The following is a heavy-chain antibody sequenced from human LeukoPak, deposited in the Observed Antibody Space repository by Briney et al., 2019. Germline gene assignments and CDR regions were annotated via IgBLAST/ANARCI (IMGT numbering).Heavy chain of an antibody. J-gene: IGHJ5*02. D-gene: IGHD6-19*01. Sequence: SETLSLTCTVSGGSISSYYWSWIRQPPGKGLEWIGYAYYSGSTTYNPSLESRVTISVDTSKNQFSLKLTAVTAADTAVYYCARNSAVATSRSWFDPWGQGTLVTVSS. CDR2: AYYSGST. CDR3: ARNSAVATSRSWFDP. V-gene: IGHV4-59*08. CDR1: GGSISSYY.